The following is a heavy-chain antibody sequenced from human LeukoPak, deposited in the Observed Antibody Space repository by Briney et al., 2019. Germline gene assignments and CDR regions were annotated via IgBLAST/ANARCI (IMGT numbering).Heavy chain of an antibody. V-gene: IGHV3-7*01. D-gene: IGHD2-21*01. CDR3: VRDLSPAYGGHYYDAFDF. CDR1: GFTFTTYW. CDR2: IKRDGSVK. J-gene: IGHJ3*01. Sequence: GGSLRLSCAASGFTFTTYWMAWVRQAPGRGLEWVANIKRDGSVKYYVDSVKDRFTISRDNAKNSLYLQMNSLRAEDTALYYCVRDLSPAYGGHYYDAFDFWGQGTMVTVSS.